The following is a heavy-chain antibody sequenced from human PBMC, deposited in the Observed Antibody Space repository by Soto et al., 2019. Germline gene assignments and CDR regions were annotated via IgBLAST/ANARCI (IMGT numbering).Heavy chain of an antibody. V-gene: IGHV3-33*01. Sequence: QVQLAESGGGVVQPGRSLRLSCAASGFTFSSYGMHWVRQAPGKGLEWVAVIWYDGSNKYYADSVKGRFTISRDNSKNTLDLQMNSLRVEDTGVYYCARDPMGWQQPGDYWGQGTLVTVSS. CDR2: IWYDGSNK. CDR1: GFTFSSYG. J-gene: IGHJ4*02. CDR3: ARDPMGWQQPGDY. D-gene: IGHD3-10*01.